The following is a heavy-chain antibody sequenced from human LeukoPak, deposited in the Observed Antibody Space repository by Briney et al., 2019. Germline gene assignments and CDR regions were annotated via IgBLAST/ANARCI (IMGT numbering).Heavy chain of an antibody. CDR3: AKGNDKFYFEY. V-gene: IGHV3-23*01. CDR2: ISSGGGST. J-gene: IGHJ4*02. Sequence: GGSLRLSCAASGFTFSSYAMSWVRQAPGKGLEWVSTISSGGGSTYYPDSVKGRFTISRDTSKNTLYLQMNSLRAEDTAVYYCAKGNDKFYFEYWGQEALVTVSS. D-gene: IGHD3-22*01. CDR1: GFTFSSYA.